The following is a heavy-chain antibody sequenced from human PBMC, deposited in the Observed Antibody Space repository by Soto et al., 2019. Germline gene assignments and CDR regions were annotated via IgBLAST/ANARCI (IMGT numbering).Heavy chain of an antibody. CDR3: ARVWGYYFDY. CDR1: GGSISSGGYF. CDR2: IYHSGST. V-gene: IGHV4-30-2*01. D-gene: IGHD3-10*01. Sequence: KASETLSLTCAVSGGSISSGGYFWSWIRQPPGKGLEWIGYIYHSGSTYYNPSLKSRVSISVDRSKNQFSLKLSSVTAADTAVYYCARVWGYYFDYWGQGTLVTVSS. J-gene: IGHJ4*02.